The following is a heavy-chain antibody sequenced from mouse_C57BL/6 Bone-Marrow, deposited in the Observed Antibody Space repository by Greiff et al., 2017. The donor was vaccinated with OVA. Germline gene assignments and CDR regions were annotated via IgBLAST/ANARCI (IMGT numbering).Heavy chain of an antibody. CDR1: GFTFSDYY. V-gene: IGHV5-12*01. CDR2: ISNGGGST. J-gene: IGHJ4*01. CDR3: ARHGVYAMDY. Sequence: EVQGVESGGGLVQPGGSLKLSCAASGFTFSDYYMYWVRQTPEKRLEWVAYISNGGGSTYYPDTVKGRFTISRDNAKNTLYLQMSRLKSEDTAMYYCARHGVYAMDYWGQGTSVTVSS.